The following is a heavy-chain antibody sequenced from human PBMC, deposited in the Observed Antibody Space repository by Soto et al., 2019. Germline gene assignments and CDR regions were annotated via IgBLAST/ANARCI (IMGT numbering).Heavy chain of an antibody. V-gene: IGHV3-21*01. Sequence: RRLSCAASGFNFNNFGMNWFRQAPGKGLEWVSSIRTSSSYIYYAESVKGRFTISRDNAKKSLYLEMNRLGVEDTAVYYCARDRAPFCGGDCGLVDVWGQGTSATVSS. CDR3: ARDRAPFCGGDCGLVDV. CDR1: GFNFNNFG. CDR2: IRTSSSYI. J-gene: IGHJ6*02. D-gene: IGHD2-21*02.